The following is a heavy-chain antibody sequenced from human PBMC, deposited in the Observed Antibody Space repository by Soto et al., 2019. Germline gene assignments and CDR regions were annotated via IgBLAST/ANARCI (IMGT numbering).Heavy chain of an antibody. CDR2: ISAYNGNT. CDR1: GYTFTSYG. CDR3: ARDPEIVRSYYYGMDV. D-gene: IGHD5-12*01. V-gene: IGHV1-18*01. J-gene: IGHJ6*02. Sequence: ASVKVSCKASGYTFTSYGISWVRQAPGQGLEWMGWISAYNGNTKYAQKLQGRVTMTTDTSTSTAYMELRSLRSDDTAVYYCARDPEIVRSYYYGMDVWGQGTTVTVSS.